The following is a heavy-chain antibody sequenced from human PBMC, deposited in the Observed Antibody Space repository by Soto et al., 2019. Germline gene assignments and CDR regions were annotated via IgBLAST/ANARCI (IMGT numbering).Heavy chain of an antibody. CDR2: IYWDDDK. J-gene: IGHJ5*02. Sequence: GLDLEWLALIYWDDDKRYSPSLKSRLTITKDTSKNQVVLTMTNMDPVDTATYYCAHSQNYYGSGSFNWFDPWGQGTLVTVSS. D-gene: IGHD3-10*01. CDR3: AHSQNYYGSGSFNWFDP. V-gene: IGHV2-5*02.